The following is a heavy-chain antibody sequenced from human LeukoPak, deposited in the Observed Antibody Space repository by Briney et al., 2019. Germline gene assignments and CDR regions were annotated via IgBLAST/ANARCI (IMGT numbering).Heavy chain of an antibody. D-gene: IGHD6-6*01. CDR3: AAKLPTIAARPFGQPDYWYFDL. CDR2: IVVGSGNT. CDR1: GFTFTSSA. J-gene: IGHJ2*01. V-gene: IGHV1-58*01. Sequence: SVKVSCKASGFTFTSSAVQWVRQARGQRLEWIGWIVVGSGNTNYAQKFQERVTITRDMSTSTAYMELSSLRSEDTAVYYCAAKLPTIAARPFGQPDYWYFDLWGRGTLVTVSS.